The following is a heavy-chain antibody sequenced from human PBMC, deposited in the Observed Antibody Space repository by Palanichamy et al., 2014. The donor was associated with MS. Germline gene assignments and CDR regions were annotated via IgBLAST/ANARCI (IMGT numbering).Heavy chain of an antibody. CDR2: MNPNSGNT. D-gene: IGHD6-13*01. V-gene: IGHV1-8*01. J-gene: IGHJ5*02. CDR1: GYTFTSYD. Sequence: QLVQSGAEVKKPGASVKVSCKASGYTFTSYDINWVRQATGQGLEWMGWMNPNSGNTGYAQKFQGRVTMTRNTSISTAYMELSSLRSEDTAVYYCARGGSSFGPLQSYWFDPWGQGTLVTVSS. CDR3: ARGGSSFGPLQSYWFDP.